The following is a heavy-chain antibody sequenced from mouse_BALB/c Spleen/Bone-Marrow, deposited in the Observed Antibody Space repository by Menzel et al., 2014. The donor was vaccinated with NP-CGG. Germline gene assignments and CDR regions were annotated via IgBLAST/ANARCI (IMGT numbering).Heavy chain of an antibody. CDR1: RYAFTNYL. CDR3: AREHGDY. V-gene: IGHV1-54*01. CDR2: INPGSGAT. Sequence: QVQLKESGAELVRPGTSVKVSCKASRYAFTNYLIEWVKQRPGQGLEWIGVINPGSGATDYNEKFKGKATLTADKSSSTAYMHLSSLTSDDSAVYFCAREHGDYWGQGTSVTVSS. J-gene: IGHJ4*01.